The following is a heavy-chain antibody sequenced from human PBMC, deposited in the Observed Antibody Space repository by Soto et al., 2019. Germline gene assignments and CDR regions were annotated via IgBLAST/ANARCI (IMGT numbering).Heavy chain of an antibody. V-gene: IGHV3-7*01. Sequence: PGGSLRLSCAASGFTFSNYWMSWVRQAPGKGLEWVANIKQDGSEKYYVDSVKGRFTISRDNAKNSLYLQMNSLRAEDTAVYYCARYYDFWSGFPRYYFDYWAREPWSPSPQ. CDR2: IKQDGSEK. CDR3: ARYYDFWSGFPRYYFDY. D-gene: IGHD3-3*01. J-gene: IGHJ4*02. CDR1: GFTFSNYW.